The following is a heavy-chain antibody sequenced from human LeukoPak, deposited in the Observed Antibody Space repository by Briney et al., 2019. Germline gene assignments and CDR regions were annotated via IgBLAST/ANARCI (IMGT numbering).Heavy chain of an antibody. CDR2: INPNSVGT. CDR1: GYTFTGYY. Sequence: ASVKVSCKASGYTFTGYYMHWVRQAPGQGLEWMGWINPNSVGTNYAQKFQGRVTMTRDTSISTAYMELSRLRSDDTAVYYCARSWGVDYYYGMDVWGQGTTVTVSS. V-gene: IGHV1-2*02. CDR3: ARSWGVDYYYGMDV. D-gene: IGHD3-10*01. J-gene: IGHJ6*02.